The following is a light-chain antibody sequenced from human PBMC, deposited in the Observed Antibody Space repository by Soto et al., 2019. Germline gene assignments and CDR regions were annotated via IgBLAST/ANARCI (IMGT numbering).Light chain of an antibody. CDR1: QDISNY. CDR2: DAS. J-gene: IGKJ5*01. Sequence: DIQMTQSPSSLSASAGDRVTITCQASQDISNYLNWYQQKPGKAPKLLIYDASNLETGVPSRFSGSRSGTDFTFTISSLQPEDIATYYCQQYDNLPPFTFGQGTRLEIK. V-gene: IGKV1-33*01. CDR3: QQYDNLPPFT.